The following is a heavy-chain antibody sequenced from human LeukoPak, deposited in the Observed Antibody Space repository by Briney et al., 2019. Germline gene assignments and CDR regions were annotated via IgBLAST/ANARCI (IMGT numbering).Heavy chain of an antibody. CDR3: AREGLGFCGSTSCSYGMDV. D-gene: IGHD2-2*01. CDR1: RFTFSNYF. J-gene: IGHJ6*02. V-gene: IGHV3-21*01. CDR2: ISSSSSYI. Sequence: GGSLRLSCAASRFTFSNYFMNWVRQAPGKGLEWVSSISSSSSYIYYADSVKGRFTISRDNAKNSLYLQMNCLRAEDAAVYYCAREGLGFCGSTSCSYGMDVWGQGTTVTVS.